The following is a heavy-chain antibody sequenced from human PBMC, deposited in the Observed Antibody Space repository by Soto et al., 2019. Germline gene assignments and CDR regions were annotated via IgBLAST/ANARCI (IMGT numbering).Heavy chain of an antibody. Sequence: PSGTLSPPSAVSCGSFRGYYSGWVRPPPGKGREWIGEINHGGSTNCNPSLKSRVTISVDTSKNQFSLKLSSVTAADTAVYYCARGGEDIVSGLYYYYMDVWGKGTTVTVSS. CDR1: CGSFRGYY. CDR3: ARGGEDIVSGLYYYYMDV. CDR2: INHGGST. J-gene: IGHJ6*03. D-gene: IGHD2-15*01. V-gene: IGHV4-34*01.